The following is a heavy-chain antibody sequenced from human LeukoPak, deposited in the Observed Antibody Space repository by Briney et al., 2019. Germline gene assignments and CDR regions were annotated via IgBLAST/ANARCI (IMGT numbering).Heavy chain of an antibody. CDR3: ARHFTGPGTYTPYFGMDV. Sequence: SEALSLTCTVSGGSIRSYYCSWIRQPPGKGLEWVGYVYYSGSTSYNPSLKSRVTISVDASKNQFSLKLSSVTAADTAVYYCARHFTGPGTYTPYFGMDVWGQGTTVTVSS. CDR2: VYYSGST. CDR1: GGSIRSYY. J-gene: IGHJ6*02. D-gene: IGHD3-16*01. V-gene: IGHV4-59*08.